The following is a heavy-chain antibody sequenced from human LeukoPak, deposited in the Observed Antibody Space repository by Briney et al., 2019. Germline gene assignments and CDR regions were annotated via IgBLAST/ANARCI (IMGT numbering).Heavy chain of an antibody. J-gene: IGHJ4*02. Sequence: GGSLRLSCAASGFTFSTYSMNWVRQAPGKGLEWVSSVSSGSSYIYYADSVKGRFTISRDDAKNSLYLQMNSLRPEDTAVYYCARDDSHGYHFFDSWGQGTLVTVSS. CDR2: VSSGSSYI. D-gene: IGHD3-22*01. CDR3: ARDDSHGYHFFDS. CDR1: GFTFSTYS. V-gene: IGHV3-21*01.